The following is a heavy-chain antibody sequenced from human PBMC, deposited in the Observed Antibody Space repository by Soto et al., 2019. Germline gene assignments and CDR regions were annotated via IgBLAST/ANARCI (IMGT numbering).Heavy chain of an antibody. D-gene: IGHD3-22*01. J-gene: IGHJ5*02. CDR3: VRESSYYDSSGYSS. Sequence: SETLSLTCTVSGGSVSSGSYYWSWIRQPPGKGLEWIGYIYYSGSTNYNPSLKSRVTISVDTSKNQFSLKLSSVTAADTAVYYCVRESSYYDSSGYSSWGQGTLVTVSS. V-gene: IGHV4-61*01. CDR2: IYYSGST. CDR1: GGSVSSGSYY.